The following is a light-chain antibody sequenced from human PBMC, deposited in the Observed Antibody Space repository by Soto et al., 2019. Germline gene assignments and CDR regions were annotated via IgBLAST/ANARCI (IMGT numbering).Light chain of an antibody. J-gene: IGLJ1*01. CDR2: EVN. CDR3: SSYTSSSTLV. V-gene: IGLV2-14*01. CDR1: SSDVGSYYY. Sequence: SALTQPASVSGSPGQSITISCTGTSSDVGSYYYVSWYQQHPGTAPKLMISEVNKRPSGVSDRFSGSKSGNTASLTISGLQDEDEADYYCSSYTSSSTLVFGTGTKVTV.